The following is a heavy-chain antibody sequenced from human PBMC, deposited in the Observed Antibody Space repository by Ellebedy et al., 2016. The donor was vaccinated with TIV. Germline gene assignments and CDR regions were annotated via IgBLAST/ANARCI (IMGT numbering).Heavy chain of an antibody. CDR3: AKNGGSREYEW. CDR2: IKQDGSEE. CDR1: GFSFSIYS. V-gene: IGHV3-7*03. Sequence: GESLKISCADSGFSFSIYSMNWVRQAPGKGLEWVATIKQDGSEEYYVDSVKGRFTISRDNSKNTLSLQMNSLRAEDTAVYYCAKNGGSREYEWWGQGTLVTVSS. J-gene: IGHJ4*02. D-gene: IGHD2-15*01.